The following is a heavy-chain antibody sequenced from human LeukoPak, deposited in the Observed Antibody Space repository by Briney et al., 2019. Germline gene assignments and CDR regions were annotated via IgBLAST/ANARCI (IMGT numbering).Heavy chain of an antibody. CDR1: GFSFDDYG. CDR3: ARGGVINYFDY. D-gene: IGHD3-10*01. J-gene: IGHJ4*02. V-gene: IGHV3-20*04. Sequence: PGGSLRLSCAASGFSFDDYGMSWVRQAPGKGLEWVSGINWNGGSTGYADSVKGRFTISRDNAKNSLYLQMSSLRAEDTALYYCARGGVINYFDYWGQGTLVTVSS. CDR2: INWNGGST.